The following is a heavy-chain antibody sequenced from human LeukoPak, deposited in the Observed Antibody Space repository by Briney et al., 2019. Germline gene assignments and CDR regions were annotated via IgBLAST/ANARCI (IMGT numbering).Heavy chain of an antibody. Sequence: SETLSLTCTVSGGSISSYYWSWIRQPPGKGLEWIGYIYYSGSTNYNPSLKSRVTISVDTFKNQFSLKLSSVTAADTAVYYCAREGYYYDSSGYKNWGQGTLVTVSS. CDR3: AREGYYYDSSGYKN. J-gene: IGHJ4*02. D-gene: IGHD3-22*01. CDR2: IYYSGST. V-gene: IGHV4-59*01. CDR1: GGSISSYY.